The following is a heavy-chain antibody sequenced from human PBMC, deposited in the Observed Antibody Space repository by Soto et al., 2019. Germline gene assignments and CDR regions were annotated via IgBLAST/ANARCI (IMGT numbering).Heavy chain of an antibody. V-gene: IGHV3-33*01. D-gene: IGHD6-13*01. CDR2: IWYDGSNK. J-gene: IGHJ4*02. CDR1: GFTFSSYG. Sequence: GGSLRLSCAASGFTFSSYGMHWVRQAPGKGLEWVAVIWYDGSNKYYADSVKGRFTISRDNSKNTLYLQMNSLRAEDTAVYYCASPRGPYSGSWAFDYWGQGTLVTVSS. CDR3: ASPRGPYSGSWAFDY.